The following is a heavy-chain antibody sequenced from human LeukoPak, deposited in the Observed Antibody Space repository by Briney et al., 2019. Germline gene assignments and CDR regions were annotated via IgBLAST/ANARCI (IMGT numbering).Heavy chain of an antibody. CDR3: AREGYYYGSGSYYDI. D-gene: IGHD3-10*01. V-gene: IGHV3-66*01. CDR1: GGSFSGYY. J-gene: IGHJ3*02. Sequence: PSETLSLTCAVYGGSFSGYYWSWIRQPPGKGLEWVSVIYSGGSTYHADSVKGRFTISRDNSKNTLYLQMNSLRAEDTAVYYCAREGYYYGSGSYYDIWGQGTMVTVSS. CDR2: IYSGGST.